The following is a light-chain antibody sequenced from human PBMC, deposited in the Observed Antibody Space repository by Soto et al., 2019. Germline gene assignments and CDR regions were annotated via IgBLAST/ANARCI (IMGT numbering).Light chain of an antibody. CDR3: CSYTSSTTPL. V-gene: IGLV2-14*01. CDR1: FSDVGNYKF. Sequence: QSVLTQPRSVSGSPGQSVTISCTGSFSDVGNYKFVSWHQQHPGKAPKLVISEVSNRPSGVSNRFSGSKSGNTASLTISGLQAEDEADYYCCSYTSSTTPLFGGGTKLTVL. J-gene: IGLJ2*01. CDR2: EVS.